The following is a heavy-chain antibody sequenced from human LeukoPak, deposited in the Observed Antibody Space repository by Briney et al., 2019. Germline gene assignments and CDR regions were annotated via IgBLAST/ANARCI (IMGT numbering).Heavy chain of an antibody. CDR3: ARETEKQWQY. J-gene: IGHJ3*01. CDR1: GASFSGYY. D-gene: IGHD6-19*01. CDR2: INHSGST. Sequence: SETLSLTCAVYGASFSGYYWSWIRQPPGKGLEWIGEINHSGSTNYNPSLKSRVTISVDASKNQFSLTMTSVTAADTALYYCARETEKQWQYWGQGTMVTVSS. V-gene: IGHV4-34*01.